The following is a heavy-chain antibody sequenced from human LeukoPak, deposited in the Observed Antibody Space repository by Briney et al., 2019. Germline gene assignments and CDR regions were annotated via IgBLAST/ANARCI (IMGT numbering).Heavy chain of an antibody. CDR1: GGSFSGYY. Sequence: SETLSLTCAVYGGSFSGYYWSWIRQPPGKGLEWIGEINHSGSTNYNPSLKSRVTISVDTSKNQFSLKLSSVTAADTAVYYCARVTNNARGQLRSARPKNWFDPWGQGTLVTVSS. CDR2: INHSGST. J-gene: IGHJ5*02. D-gene: IGHD2-2*01. V-gene: IGHV4-34*01. CDR3: ARVTNNARGQLRSARPKNWFDP.